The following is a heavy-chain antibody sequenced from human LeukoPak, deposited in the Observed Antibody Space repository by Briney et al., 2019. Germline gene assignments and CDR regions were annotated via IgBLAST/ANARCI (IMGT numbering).Heavy chain of an antibody. D-gene: IGHD3-10*01. CDR1: GYTFTGYY. CDR2: INPNSGGT. Sequence: ASVKVSCKASGYTFTGYYMHWVRQAPGQGLECMGWINPNSGGTNYAQKFQGRVTMTRDTSVSTAYMELSRLRSDDTAVYYCARAWTLLWFGEFNWFDPWGQGTLVTVSS. V-gene: IGHV1-2*02. CDR3: ARAWTLLWFGEFNWFDP. J-gene: IGHJ5*02.